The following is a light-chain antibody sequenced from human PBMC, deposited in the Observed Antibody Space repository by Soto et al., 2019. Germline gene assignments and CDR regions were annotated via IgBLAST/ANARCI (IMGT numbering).Light chain of an antibody. CDR2: GAS. CDR3: QQYNNWPPWT. V-gene: IGKV3-15*01. J-gene: IGKJ1*01. CDR1: QSVTTN. Sequence: EVVMTQSPATLSVSPGERATLSCRASQSVTTNMAWYQQKPGQAPRLLIYGASTRATGIPARFSGSGSGTDFTLTISSLQSGDFAVYYCQQYNNWPPWTFGQGTKVDIK.